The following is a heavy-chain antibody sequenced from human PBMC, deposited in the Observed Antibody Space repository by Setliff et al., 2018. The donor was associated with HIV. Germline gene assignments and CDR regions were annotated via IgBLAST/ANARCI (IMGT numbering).Heavy chain of an antibody. J-gene: IGHJ4*02. CDR2: GYTKTDGGTT. D-gene: IGHD3-3*01. V-gene: IGHV3-15*07. CDR3: TRDRRGSNSWSGYNGGFDY. CDR1: GFSFSNAW. Sequence: GGSLRLSCAASGFSFSNAWMDWVRQAPGKGLEWVGRGYTKTDGGTTDYAAPVKGRFTISRDDSKTIAYLQMNSLTTEDTAVYFCTRDRRGSNSWSGYNGGFDYWGQGTLVTVSS.